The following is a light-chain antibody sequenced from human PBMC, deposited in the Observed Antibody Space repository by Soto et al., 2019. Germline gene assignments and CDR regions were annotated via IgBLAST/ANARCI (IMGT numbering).Light chain of an antibody. J-gene: IGKJ1*01. CDR2: SAS. V-gene: IGKV1-16*02. CDR3: TQYKSHPRT. Sequence: DIQMTQSPSSLSASVGDRVTITCRATHDINNFLVWYQQKPGKAPKSLTYSASNFQSVVPSYFSARGSWTGFTLNILTLNPPDIATYYCTQYKSHPRTFGQGTKVEIK. CDR1: HDINNF.